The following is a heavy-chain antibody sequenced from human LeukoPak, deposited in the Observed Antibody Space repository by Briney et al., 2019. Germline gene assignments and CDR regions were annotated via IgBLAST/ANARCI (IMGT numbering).Heavy chain of an antibody. V-gene: IGHV1-69*04. CDR2: IIPILGIA. Sequence: SVKVSCKASGGTFSSYASSWVRQAPGQGLEWMGRIIPILGIANYAQKFQGRVTITADKSTSTAYMELSSLRSEDTAVYYCARANWNHIYFDYWGQGTLVTVSS. J-gene: IGHJ4*02. D-gene: IGHD1-14*01. CDR3: ARANWNHIYFDY. CDR1: GGTFSSYA.